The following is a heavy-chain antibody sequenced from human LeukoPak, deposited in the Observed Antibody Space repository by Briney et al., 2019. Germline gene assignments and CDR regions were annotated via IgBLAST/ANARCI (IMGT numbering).Heavy chain of an antibody. D-gene: IGHD4-17*01. CDR3: ARGGQDYGDYVDY. CDR2: IKQDGSEK. CDR1: GFTFSSYW. V-gene: IGHV3-7*01. Sequence: GGSLRLSCAASGFTFSSYWMSWVPQAPGKGLEWVANIKQDGSEKYYVDSVKGRFTISRDNAKNSLYLQMNSLRAEDTAVYYCARGGQDYGDYVDYWGQGTLVTVSS. J-gene: IGHJ4*02.